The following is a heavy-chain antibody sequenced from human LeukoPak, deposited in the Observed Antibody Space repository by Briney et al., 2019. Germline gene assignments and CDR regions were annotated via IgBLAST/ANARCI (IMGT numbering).Heavy chain of an antibody. Sequence: PSETLSLTCTVSGGPISSGDYYWSWIRQPPGKVREWIGYIYYSGSTYYNPSLKSRVTISVDTSKNQFSLKLSSVTAADTAVYYCARSFRGYPHRFDPWGQGTLVTVSS. D-gene: IGHD3-22*01. V-gene: IGHV4-30-4*01. J-gene: IGHJ5*02. CDR1: GGPISSGDYY. CDR3: ARSFRGYPHRFDP. CDR2: IYYSGST.